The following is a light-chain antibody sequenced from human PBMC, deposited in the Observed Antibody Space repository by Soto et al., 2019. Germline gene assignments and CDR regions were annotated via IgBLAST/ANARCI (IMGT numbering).Light chain of an antibody. Sequence: SHVTPCPSTISPPVANIVTRTHRASQTISRWLAWYQQKPGKAPKLLIYEASNLHSGVSSRFTGSGSGTDFTLTITSLQPEDFATYYCQQYKSYWTFGQGTKVDIK. CDR2: EAS. J-gene: IGKJ1*01. CDR1: QTISRW. CDR3: QQYKSYWT. V-gene: IGKV1-5*03.